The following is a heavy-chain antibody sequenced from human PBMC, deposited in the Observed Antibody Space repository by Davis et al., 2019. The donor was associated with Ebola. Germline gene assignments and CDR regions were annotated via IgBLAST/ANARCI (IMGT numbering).Heavy chain of an antibody. D-gene: IGHD4-23*01. Sequence: ASVKVSCKASGGTFSSYAINWVRQATGQGLEWMGWMNPNSGNTGYAQKFQGRVSMTRNTSISTAYMELSSLRSEDTAVYYCARGQQLTPDYWGQGTLVTVSS. CDR2: MNPNSGNT. CDR1: GGTFSSYA. CDR3: ARGQQLTPDY. V-gene: IGHV1-8*02. J-gene: IGHJ4*02.